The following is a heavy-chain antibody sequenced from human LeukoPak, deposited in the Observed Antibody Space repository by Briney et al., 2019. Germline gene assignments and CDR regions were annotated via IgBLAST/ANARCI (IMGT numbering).Heavy chain of an antibody. V-gene: IGHV3-21*01. Sequence: GGSLRLSCAASGFTFSSYSMNWVRQAPGKGLEWVSSISNSSSYINYADSVKGRFTISRDNAKNSLYLQMNSLRAEDTAVYYCARDPGLLIYDYWGQGALVTVSS. CDR1: GFTFSSYS. CDR3: ARDPGLLIYDY. CDR2: ISNSSSYI. J-gene: IGHJ4*02. D-gene: IGHD2-15*01.